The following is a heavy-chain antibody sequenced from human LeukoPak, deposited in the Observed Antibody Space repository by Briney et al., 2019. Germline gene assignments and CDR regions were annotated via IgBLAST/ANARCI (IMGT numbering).Heavy chain of an antibody. Sequence: PGGSLRLSCAASGINFRSSGMHWVRQAPGKGLEWVTFIQNDGSDKYYAASVKGRFTISRDNSKNTVHLHMASLRADDTALYYCAREGGRAVPGRFDQWGQGTLVTVSS. CDR2: IQNDGSDK. J-gene: IGHJ4*02. V-gene: IGHV3-30*02. D-gene: IGHD6-13*01. CDR3: AREGGRAVPGRFDQ. CDR1: GINFRSSG.